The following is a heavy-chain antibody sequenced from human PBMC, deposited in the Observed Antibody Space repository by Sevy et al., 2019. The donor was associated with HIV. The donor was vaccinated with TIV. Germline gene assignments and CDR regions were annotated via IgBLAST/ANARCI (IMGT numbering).Heavy chain of an antibody. D-gene: IGHD2-21*02. J-gene: IGHJ4*02. CDR3: ARVGVSYCTDDCYHRFDY. V-gene: IGHV3-30*09. CDR2: ISYDGSKQ. CDR1: GFTFSSYA. Sequence: GSLRLSCAASGFTFSSYALLWVRQAPGKGLEWVSLISYDGSKQYYSDSVKGRFAISRDESKTTLFLQMNSLRSEDTAIYYCARVGVSYCTDDCYHRFDYWGRGTLVTVSS.